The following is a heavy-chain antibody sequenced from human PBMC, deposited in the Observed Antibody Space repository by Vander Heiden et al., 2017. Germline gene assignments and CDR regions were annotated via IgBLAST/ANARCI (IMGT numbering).Heavy chain of an antibody. J-gene: IGHJ4*02. CDR1: GGSISRSRFY. Sequence: QLHLQESGPGLVKPSETHSLTRTVSGGSISRSRFYWGRTRQPPGKGLEWIGSIYYSWRTYYNPSLKSRVTISVDTSKNQFSLKLSSVTAADTAVYYCAQGLLQPLLYGGWGQGTLVTVSS. D-gene: IGHD2-2*02. V-gene: IGHV4-39*01. CDR2: IYYSWRT. CDR3: AQGLLQPLLYGG.